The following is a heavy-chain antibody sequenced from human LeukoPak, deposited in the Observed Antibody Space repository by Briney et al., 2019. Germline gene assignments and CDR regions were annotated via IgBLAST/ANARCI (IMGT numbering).Heavy chain of an antibody. CDR3: ARDSLRVVVVAATTARDAFDI. D-gene: IGHD2-15*01. CDR2: ISSSSSTI. V-gene: IGHV3-48*01. J-gene: IGHJ3*02. CDR1: GFTFSGYS. Sequence: TGGSLRLSCAASGFTFSGYSMNWVRQAPGKGLEWVSYISSSSSTIYYADSVKGRFTISRDNAKNSLYLQMNSLRAEDTAVYYCARDSLRVVVVAATTARDAFDIWGQGTMVTVSS.